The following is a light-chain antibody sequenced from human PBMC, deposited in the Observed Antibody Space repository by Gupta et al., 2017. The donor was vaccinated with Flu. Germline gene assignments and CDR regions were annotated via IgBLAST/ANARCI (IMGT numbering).Light chain of an antibody. CDR3: SSYTSSSTPL. Sequence: QSALTPPAPVSGSPGQSLTLPCAGPSSDVGGYNYVSWYQQHPDKAPKLMIYEVSNRPSGVSNRFSGSKSGNTPSLTISGLQAEDEADYYCSSYTSSSTPLFGGGTKLTVL. CDR1: SSDVGGYNY. CDR2: EVS. V-gene: IGLV2-14*01. J-gene: IGLJ3*02.